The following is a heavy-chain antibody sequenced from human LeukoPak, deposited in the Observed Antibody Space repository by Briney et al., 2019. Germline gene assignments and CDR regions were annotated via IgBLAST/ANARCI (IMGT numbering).Heavy chain of an antibody. CDR1: GFTFSSYG. Sequence: GGSLRLSCAASGFTFSSYGMHWVRQAPGKGLEWVAFIRYDGSNKYYADSVKGRFTISRDNAKNSLYLQMNSLRAEDTAVYYCARGGIFPGDFDYWGQGTLVTVSS. CDR2: IRYDGSNK. CDR3: ARGGIFPGDFDY. V-gene: IGHV3-30*02. J-gene: IGHJ4*02. D-gene: IGHD2-15*01.